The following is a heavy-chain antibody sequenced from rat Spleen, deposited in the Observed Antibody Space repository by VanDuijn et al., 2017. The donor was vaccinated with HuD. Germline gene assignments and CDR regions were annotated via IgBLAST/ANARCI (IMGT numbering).Heavy chain of an antibody. Sequence: EVQLVESGGGLVQPGRSLKLSCAASGFTYSNYVMAWVRQAPTKGLEWVASISYDGSSAYYRDSVKGRFSISRDNTESTLYLQMDSLRSADTATYYCARAGYLRDWYFDFWGPGTMVTVSS. CDR1: GFTYSNYV. CDR3: ARAGYLRDWYFDF. CDR2: ISYDGSSA. J-gene: IGHJ1*01. V-gene: IGHV5-29*01. D-gene: IGHD2-2*01.